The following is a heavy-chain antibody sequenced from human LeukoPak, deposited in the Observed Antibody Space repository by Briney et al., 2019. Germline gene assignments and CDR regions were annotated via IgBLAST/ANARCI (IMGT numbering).Heavy chain of an antibody. CDR3: ARGELVATTYYYYYGMDV. Sequence: ASVKVSCKASGYTFTSYAMHWVRQAPGQGLEWMGWISAYNGNTNYAQKLQGRVTMTTDTSTSTAYMELRSLRSDDTAVYYCARGELVATTYYYYYGMDVWGQGTTVTVSS. CDR1: GYTFTSYA. V-gene: IGHV1-18*01. CDR2: ISAYNGNT. J-gene: IGHJ6*02. D-gene: IGHD5-12*01.